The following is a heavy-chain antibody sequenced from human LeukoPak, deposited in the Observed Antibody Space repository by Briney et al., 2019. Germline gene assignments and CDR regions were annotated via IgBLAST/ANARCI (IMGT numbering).Heavy chain of an antibody. D-gene: IGHD3-10*01. Sequence: GGSLRLSCAASGFTFSDYYMSWIRQAPGKGLEWVSYISSSGSTIYYADSVKGRFTISRDNAENSLYLQMNSLRAEDTAVYYCARGDGSGSRSWFDPWGQGTLVTVSS. CDR1: GFTFSDYY. V-gene: IGHV3-11*01. CDR3: ARGDGSGSRSWFDP. J-gene: IGHJ5*02. CDR2: ISSSGSTI.